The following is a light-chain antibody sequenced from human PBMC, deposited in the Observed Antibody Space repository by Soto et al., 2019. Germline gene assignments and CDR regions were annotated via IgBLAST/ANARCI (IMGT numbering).Light chain of an antibody. Sequence: DIQMTQSPPSLSASVGDRVTITCRASQGIRNFVAWYQQKPGKAPKLLIYAASTLQSGVPSRFSGSGSGTDFTLTINSLQPEDVATYYCQKYISVPVFGPGTKVEIK. CDR3: QKYISVPV. CDR1: QGIRNF. V-gene: IGKV1-27*01. CDR2: AAS. J-gene: IGKJ3*01.